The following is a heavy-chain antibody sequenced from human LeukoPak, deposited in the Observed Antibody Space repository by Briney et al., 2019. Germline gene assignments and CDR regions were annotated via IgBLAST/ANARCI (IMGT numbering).Heavy chain of an antibody. J-gene: IGHJ4*02. CDR2: ISWNSGSI. CDR3: AKATYYDILTGLDY. D-gene: IGHD3-9*01. CDR1: GFTFDDYA. Sequence: GRSLRLSCAASGFTFDDYAMHWVRQAPGKGLEWVSGISWNSGSIGYADSVKGRFTISRDNAKNSLYLQMNSLRAEDTALYYCAKATYYDILTGLDYWGQGTLVTVSS. V-gene: IGHV3-9*01.